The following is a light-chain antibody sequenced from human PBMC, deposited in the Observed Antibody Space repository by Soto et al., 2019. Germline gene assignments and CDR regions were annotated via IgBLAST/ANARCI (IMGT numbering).Light chain of an antibody. CDR2: NVS. Sequence: QFARTQPASVSRAPGQSIPISCTGTTSDFNYYNSVSWYQHHPGQAPKLMIYNVSNRPSGVSYRFSGSKSGNTASLTISGLQAEDEADYYCTSYTSSTTYFFGTGTKVTVL. V-gene: IGLV2-14*03. J-gene: IGLJ1*01. CDR3: TSYTSSTTYF. CDR1: TSDFNYYNS.